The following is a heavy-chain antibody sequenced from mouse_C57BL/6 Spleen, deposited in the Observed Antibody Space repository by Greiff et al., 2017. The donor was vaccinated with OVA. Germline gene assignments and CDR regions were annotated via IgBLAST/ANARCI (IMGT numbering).Heavy chain of an antibody. CDR2: IRLKSDNYAT. J-gene: IGHJ3*01. CDR3: TTLTEGFAY. Sequence: VQPGGSMKLSCVASGFTFSNYWMNWVRQSPEKGLEWVAQIRLKSDNYATHYAESVKGRFTISRDDSKSSVYLQMNNLRAEDTGIYYCTTLTEGFAYWGQGTLVTVSA. CDR1: GFTFSNYW. D-gene: IGHD3-2*01. V-gene: IGHV6-3*01.